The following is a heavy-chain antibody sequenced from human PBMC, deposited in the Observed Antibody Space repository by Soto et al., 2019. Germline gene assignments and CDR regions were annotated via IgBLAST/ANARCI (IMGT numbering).Heavy chain of an antibody. Sequence: QVQLVQSGAEVKKPGASVKVSCKASGYTFTSYGITWVRQAPGQGLEWMGGISAYNGNTNYAQKLQGRVTMTPATSTSTGYMELRSLRSDDTAVYYCARASSYCGGDCYYYYGMDVWGQGTTVTVSS. CDR3: ARASSYCGGDCYYYYGMDV. V-gene: IGHV1-18*01. CDR2: ISAYNGNT. D-gene: IGHD2-21*02. J-gene: IGHJ6*02. CDR1: GYTFTSYG.